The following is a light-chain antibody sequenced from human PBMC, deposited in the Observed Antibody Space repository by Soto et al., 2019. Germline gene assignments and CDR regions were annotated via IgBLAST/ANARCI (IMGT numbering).Light chain of an antibody. CDR3: QVWDTGTVI. CDR1: KLGNKN. V-gene: IGLV3-1*01. Sequence: SYELTQPPSVSVSPGQTASITCSGNKLGNKNVCWYQQKAGQSPVLLIYQDNQRPSGIPERFSGSNSGNTATLTISGTQAMDDADYYCQVWDTGTVIFGGGTKLTVL. CDR2: QDN. J-gene: IGLJ2*01.